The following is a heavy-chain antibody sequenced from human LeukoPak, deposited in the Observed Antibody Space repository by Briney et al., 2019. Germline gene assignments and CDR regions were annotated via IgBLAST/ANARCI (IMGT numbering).Heavy chain of an antibody. Sequence: SETLSLTCTVSGASISSYYYNWIRQTAGRGLEWIGRLYISGSTDYNPSLKSRVTISADTSNNQFSLNLNSVTAADTAVYFYARDLSGSLYFDYWGQGVLVTVSS. D-gene: IGHD3-10*01. J-gene: IGHJ4*02. V-gene: IGHV4-4*07. CDR1: GASISSYY. CDR2: LYISGST. CDR3: ARDLSGSLYFDY.